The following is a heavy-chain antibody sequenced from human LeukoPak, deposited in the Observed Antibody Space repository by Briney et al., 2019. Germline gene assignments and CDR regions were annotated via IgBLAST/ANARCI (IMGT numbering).Heavy chain of an antibody. CDR3: ARSSVTIPY. CDR2: MNPNSGNT. V-gene: IGHV1-8*01. CDR1: GYTYTSYD. Sequence: AASVMVSCKATGYTYTSYDINWVRHATGQGLEWMGWMNPNSGNTGYAQKFQGRVTMTRNTSISTAYMELSSLRSEDTAVYYCARSSVTIPYWGQGTLVTVSS. D-gene: IGHD4-17*01. J-gene: IGHJ4*02.